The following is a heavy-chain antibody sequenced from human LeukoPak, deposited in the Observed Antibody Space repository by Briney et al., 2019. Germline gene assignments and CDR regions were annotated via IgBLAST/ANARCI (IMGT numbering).Heavy chain of an antibody. CDR2: IRSKANSYAK. V-gene: IGHV3-73*01. D-gene: IGHD5-18*01. CDR3: TRLGGGYSYAIQGDIDY. J-gene: IGHJ4*02. CDR1: GFTFSGSA. Sequence: PGGSLRLSCAASGFTFSGSAMHWVRQASGKGLEWVGRIRSKANSYAKAYDASVKGRFTISRDDSKNTAYLQMNSPKTDDTAVYYCTRLGGGYSYAIQGDIDYWGQGTLVTVSS.